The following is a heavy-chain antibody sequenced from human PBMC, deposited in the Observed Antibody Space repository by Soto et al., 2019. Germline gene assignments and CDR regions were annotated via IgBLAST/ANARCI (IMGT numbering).Heavy chain of an antibody. CDR3: SRDGVSSTDYTWNYGTYFDY. J-gene: IGHJ4*02. CDR2: ISYDGNNK. CDR1: GFTFSSYT. V-gene: IGHV3-30*03. Sequence: PGGSLRLSCAASGFTFSSYTMHWVRQAPGEGLEWVAVISYDGNNKFYADSVKGRFTISRDSSSQTLYLKMNSLRPDDTAMYYCSRDGVSSTDYTWNYGTYFDYWGPGALVTVSS. D-gene: IGHD1-1*01.